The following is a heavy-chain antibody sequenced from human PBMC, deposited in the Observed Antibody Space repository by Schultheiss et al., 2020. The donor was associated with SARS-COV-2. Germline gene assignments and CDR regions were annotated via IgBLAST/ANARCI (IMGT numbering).Heavy chain of an antibody. CDR2: IYYSGRT. V-gene: IGHV4-39*01. D-gene: IGHD3-16*01. CDR3: ARRVWGLQDLGVDT. J-gene: IGHJ5*02. Sequence: SQTLSLTCTVSGGSVSSGSYYWSWIRQHPGKGLEWVGSIYYSGRTYYNAALRSRVTISVDTSKNQFSLRLSSVTAADRAVYYCARRVWGLQDLGVDTWGQGTLVTVSS. CDR1: GGSVSSGSYY.